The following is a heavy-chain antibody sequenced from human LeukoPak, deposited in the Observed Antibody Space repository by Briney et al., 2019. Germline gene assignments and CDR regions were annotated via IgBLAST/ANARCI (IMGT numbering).Heavy chain of an antibody. CDR3: ARISSRGYSGSYYLGY. CDR2: MNPNSGNT. J-gene: IGHJ4*02. D-gene: IGHD1-26*01. Sequence: GASVKVSCKXSGYTFTSYDINWVRQATRQGLERMGWMNPNSGNTGYAQKFQGRVTITRNTSISTAYMELSSLRSEDTAVYYCARISSRGYSGSYYLGYWGQGTLVTVSS. V-gene: IGHV1-8*03. CDR1: GYTFTSYD.